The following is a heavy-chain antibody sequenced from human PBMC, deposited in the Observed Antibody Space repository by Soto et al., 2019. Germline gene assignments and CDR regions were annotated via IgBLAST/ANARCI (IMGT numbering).Heavy chain of an antibody. D-gene: IGHD6-19*01. V-gene: IGHV4-59*01. J-gene: IGHJ5*02. CDR2: IYYSGST. CDR1: GGSISSYY. Sequence: SGTLSLTCTVSGGSISSYYWSWIRQPPGKGLEWIGNIYYSGSTNYNPSLNCRVTISVDTSKNLFSLKLSSVTAADTAVYYCARCVQWPVWRDFDPWGQGTLVTVSS. CDR3: ARCVQWPVWRDFDP.